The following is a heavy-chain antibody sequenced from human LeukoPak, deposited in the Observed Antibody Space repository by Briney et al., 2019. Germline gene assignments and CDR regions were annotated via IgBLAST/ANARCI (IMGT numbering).Heavy chain of an antibody. CDR2: INPNSGGT. V-gene: IGHV1-2*02. D-gene: IGHD6-19*01. J-gene: IGHJ4*02. CDR1: GYTFTGYY. Sequence: ASVKVSCKASGYTFTGYYMHWVRQAPGQGLEWMGWINPNSGGTNYAQKFQGRVTMTRDTSISTAYMELSRLRSDDTAVYYCARDMAAAVAGWLFDYWGQGTLVTVSS. CDR3: ARDMAAAVAGWLFDY.